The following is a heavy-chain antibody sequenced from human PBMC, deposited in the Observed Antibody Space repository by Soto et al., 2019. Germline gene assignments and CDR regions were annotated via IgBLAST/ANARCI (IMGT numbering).Heavy chain of an antibody. Sequence: PSETLSLTCAVSGGSISSGGYSWSWIRQPPGKGLEWIGYIYHSGSTYYNPSLKSRVTISVDTSKNQFSLKLSSVTAADTAVYYCARQHRGITAAAGHFDYWGQGTLVTVSS. CDR3: ARQHRGITAAAGHFDY. CDR2: IYHSGST. V-gene: IGHV4-30-2*05. J-gene: IGHJ4*02. D-gene: IGHD6-13*01. CDR1: GGSISSGGYS.